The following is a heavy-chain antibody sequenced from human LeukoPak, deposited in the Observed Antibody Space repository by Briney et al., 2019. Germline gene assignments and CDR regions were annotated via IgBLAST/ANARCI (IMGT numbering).Heavy chain of an antibody. V-gene: IGHV4-31*03. Sequence: PSETLSLTCTVSGGSISRDGHYWSWIRQYPGKGLESIGSVSSSGTTTYNPSLKSRVTISLDTSQNQFSLNLRSLTAADTAVYYCAREMVRDAFEIWGQGTMVTVSS. CDR3: AREMVRDAFEI. J-gene: IGHJ3*02. CDR1: GGSISRDGHY. CDR2: VSSSGTT. D-gene: IGHD2-8*01.